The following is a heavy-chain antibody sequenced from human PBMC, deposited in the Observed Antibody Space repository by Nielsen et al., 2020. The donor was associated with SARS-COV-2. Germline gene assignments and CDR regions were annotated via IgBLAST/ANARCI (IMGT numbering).Heavy chain of an antibody. CDR2: IGTAGDT. CDR3: AREMSGVAGPDY. D-gene: IGHD6-19*01. Sequence: GESLKISCAASGFTFSSYDMHWVRQATGKGLEWVSAIGTAGDTYYPGSVKGRFTISRENAKNSLYLQMNSLRAEDTAVYYCAREMSGVAGPDYWGQGTLVTVSS. V-gene: IGHV3-13*04. CDR1: GFTFSSYD. J-gene: IGHJ4*02.